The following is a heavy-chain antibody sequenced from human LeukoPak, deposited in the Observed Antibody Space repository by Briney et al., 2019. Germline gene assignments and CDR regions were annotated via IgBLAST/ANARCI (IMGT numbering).Heavy chain of an antibody. CDR1: GFTFSSYG. J-gene: IGHJ4*02. Sequence: GGSLRLSCAASGFTFSSYGMHWVRQAPGKGPEWVANIRQDGSETNYVDSVRGRFTIARDNTKNSLYLQMTSLRGEDTAVYYCASRAGKPGNTPWCFDYWGQGALVTVSS. D-gene: IGHD1-7*01. CDR2: IRQDGSET. CDR3: ASRAGKPGNTPWCFDY. V-gene: IGHV3-7*01.